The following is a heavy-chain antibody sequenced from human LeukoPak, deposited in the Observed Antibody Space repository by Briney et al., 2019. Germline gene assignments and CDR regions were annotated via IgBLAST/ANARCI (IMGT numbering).Heavy chain of an antibody. V-gene: IGHV1-24*01. CDR3: TTRSGDFWSGFVN. J-gene: IGHJ4*02. Sequence: VASVKVSCKVSGNSLSELSIQWVRQAPGKGLECMGGFDPEEAKMVYAQNFQGRVTMTEDTSTQTAYMELSSLTSDDTAVYYCTTRSGDFWSGFVNWGQGTLVTVSS. D-gene: IGHD3-3*01. CDR2: FDPEEAKM. CDR1: GNSLSELS.